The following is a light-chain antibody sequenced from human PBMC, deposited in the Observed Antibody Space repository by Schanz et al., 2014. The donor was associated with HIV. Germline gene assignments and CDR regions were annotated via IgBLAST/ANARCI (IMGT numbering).Light chain of an antibody. J-gene: IGKJ1*01. CDR1: QSVGSN. Sequence: EIMMTQSPATLSVSPGERATLSCRASQSVGSNLAWYQLKPGQAPRLLIYDASNRATGIPARFSGSGSGTDFTLTISRLEPEDFAVYYCQQYDRSPWTFGEGTKVEIK. CDR3: QQYDRSPWT. V-gene: IGKV3D-15*02. CDR2: DAS.